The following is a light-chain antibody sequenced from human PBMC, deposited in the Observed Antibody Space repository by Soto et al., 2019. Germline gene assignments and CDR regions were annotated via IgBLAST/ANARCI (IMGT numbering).Light chain of an antibody. CDR3: LQDYNYPLT. J-gene: IGKJ4*01. CDR1: QGISSY. CDR2: AAS. Sequence: AIQLTPSPSSLSASVGDRVTITCRASQGISSYLAWYQHTPGKAPKLLIYAASSLQSGVPSRFSGSGSGTDFTLTISSLQPEDFATYYCLQDYNYPLTFGGGTKVDIK. V-gene: IGKV1-6*01.